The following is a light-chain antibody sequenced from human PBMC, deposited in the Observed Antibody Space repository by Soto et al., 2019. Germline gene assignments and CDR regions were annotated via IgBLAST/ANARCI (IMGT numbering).Light chain of an antibody. Sequence: DIQMTQSPSTLSASVGDRVTITCRASQSISSWLAWYQQKPVKAPKLLIYDASSLESGVPSRFGGSGSGTEFTLTISSLQPDDFATYDCQQYNSYPWTFGQGTKVEIK. CDR3: QQYNSYPWT. CDR1: QSISSW. CDR2: DAS. V-gene: IGKV1-5*01. J-gene: IGKJ1*01.